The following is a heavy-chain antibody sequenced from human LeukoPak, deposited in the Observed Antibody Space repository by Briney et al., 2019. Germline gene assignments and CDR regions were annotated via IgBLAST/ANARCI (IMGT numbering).Heavy chain of an antibody. D-gene: IGHD1-26*01. V-gene: IGHV1-69*05. J-gene: IGHJ3*02. CDR1: GGTFSSYA. Sequence: GASVKVSCKASGGTFSSYAISWVRQAPGQGLEWMGGIIPIFGTANYAQKFQGRVTITTDESTSTAYMELSSLRSEDTAVYYCARDKAAWELLRDAFDIWGQGTMVTVSS. CDR2: IIPIFGTA. CDR3: ARDKAAWELLRDAFDI.